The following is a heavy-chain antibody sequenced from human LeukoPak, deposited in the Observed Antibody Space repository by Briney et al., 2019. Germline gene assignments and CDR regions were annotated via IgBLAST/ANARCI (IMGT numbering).Heavy chain of an antibody. CDR2: IYSGGST. Sequence: GGSLRLSCAASGFTFSTYAMSWVRQAPGKGLEWVSVIYSGGSTYYADSVKGRFTISRDNSRNSLYLQMNSLRAEDTAVYYCARDGRGGYDYWGQGTLVTVSS. J-gene: IGHJ4*02. CDR1: GFTFSTYA. CDR3: ARDGRGGYDY. V-gene: IGHV3-66*01. D-gene: IGHD3-22*01.